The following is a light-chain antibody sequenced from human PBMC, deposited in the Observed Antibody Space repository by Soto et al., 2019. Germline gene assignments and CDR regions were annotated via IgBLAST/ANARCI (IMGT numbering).Light chain of an antibody. V-gene: IGKV3-15*01. CDR2: GAS. J-gene: IGKJ5*01. CDR1: QSVCSH. Sequence: RLIPQSPASPYVSTGEGATLSCRASQSVCSHLAWYQQTAGQPPRLLIYGASTRATGITARFSGSGSGTEFTLTISSLQSEDFAVYYCQQYNKWPITFGQGTRLEIK. CDR3: QQYNKWPIT.